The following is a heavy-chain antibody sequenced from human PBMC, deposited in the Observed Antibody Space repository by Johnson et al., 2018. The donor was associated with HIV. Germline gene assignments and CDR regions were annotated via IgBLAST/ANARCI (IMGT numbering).Heavy chain of an antibody. J-gene: IGHJ3*02. D-gene: IGHD1-1*01. CDR2: INDIGTK. CDR3: ARSTGARAAFDI. CDR1: GFTFSNAW. Sequence: EVQLVESGGGLVKPGGSLRLSCAASGFTFSNAWMSWVRQAPGTGLVWVSHINDIGTKIYADSVKGRFTISRDNAKNTLYLQMNSLRAEDTAVYYCARSTGARAAFDIWGQGTMVTVSS. V-gene: IGHV3-69-1*01.